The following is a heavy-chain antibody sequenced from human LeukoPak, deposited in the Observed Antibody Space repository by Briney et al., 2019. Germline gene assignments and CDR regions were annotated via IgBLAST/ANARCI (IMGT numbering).Heavy chain of an antibody. D-gene: IGHD6-6*01. CDR1: GFSFSTYA. Sequence: GGSLRLSCSASGFSFSTYAMHWVRQAPGKGLEWVANIKQDGSEKYYVDSVKGRFTISRDNAKNSLYLQMNSLRAEDTAVYYCARDSSSYYFDYWGQGTLVTVSS. J-gene: IGHJ4*02. CDR2: IKQDGSEK. CDR3: ARDSSSYYFDY. V-gene: IGHV3-7*01.